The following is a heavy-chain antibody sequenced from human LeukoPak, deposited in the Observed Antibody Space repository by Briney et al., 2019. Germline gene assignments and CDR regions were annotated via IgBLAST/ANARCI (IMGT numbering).Heavy chain of an antibody. Sequence: PSETLPLTCAVYGGSFSGYYWSWIRQPPGKGLEWIGEINHSGSTNYNPSLKSRVTISVDTSKNQFSLKLSSVTAADTAVYYCARGPRCTNGVCYKRLVDYWGQGTLVTVSS. J-gene: IGHJ4*02. CDR1: GGSFSGYY. D-gene: IGHD2-8*01. CDR2: INHSGST. CDR3: ARGPRCTNGVCYKRLVDY. V-gene: IGHV4-34*01.